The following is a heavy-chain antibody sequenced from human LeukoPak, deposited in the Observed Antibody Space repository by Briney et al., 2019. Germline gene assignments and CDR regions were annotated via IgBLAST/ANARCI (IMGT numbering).Heavy chain of an antibody. V-gene: IGHV4-4*02. CDR3: ARDLATAGFQDD. D-gene: IGHD6-13*01. J-gene: IGHJ4*02. Sequence: SGTLPLTCAVSGGSISSSNWWTWVRQPPGKGLEWIGEIYHSGSTNYNPSLKSRVTISVDKSKNQFSLKLSSVTAADTAVYYCARDLATAGFQDDWGQGTLVTVSS. CDR1: GGSISSSNW. CDR2: IYHSGST.